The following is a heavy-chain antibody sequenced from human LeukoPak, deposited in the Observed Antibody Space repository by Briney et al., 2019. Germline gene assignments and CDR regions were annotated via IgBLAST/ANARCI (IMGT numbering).Heavy chain of an antibody. V-gene: IGHV4-4*07. CDR3: ARVFGGPVSRRFDP. CDR1: GGSITSFY. Sequence: SETLSLTCSVSGGSITSFYWSWIRQPAGKGLEWIGRIYTTGSTTYNPSLKSRVTISVDTSKNQFSLKLSSVTAADTAVYYCARVFGGPVSRRFDPWGQGTLVTVSS. CDR2: IYTTGST. J-gene: IGHJ5*02. D-gene: IGHD4-23*01.